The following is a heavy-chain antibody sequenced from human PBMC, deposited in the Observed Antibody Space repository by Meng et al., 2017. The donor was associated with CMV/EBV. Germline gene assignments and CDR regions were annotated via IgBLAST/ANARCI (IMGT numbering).Heavy chain of an antibody. CDR1: EYTFSRYY. V-gene: IGHV1-46*01. J-gene: IGHJ4*02. CDR2: INPSGGST. Sequence: GQLVAAGAEVTTPGASVKVSCKALEYTFSRYYMHWVGQATGQGLEWMGIINPSGGSTSYAQKFQGRVTMTRDTSTSTVYMELSSLRSEDTAVYYCARDKIQLWPTVGYFDYWGQGTLVTVSS. CDR3: ARDKIQLWPTVGYFDY. D-gene: IGHD5-18*01.